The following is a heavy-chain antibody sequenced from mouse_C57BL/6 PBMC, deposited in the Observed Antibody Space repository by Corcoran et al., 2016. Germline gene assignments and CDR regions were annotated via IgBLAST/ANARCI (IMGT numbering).Heavy chain of an antibody. V-gene: IGHV9-1*01. CDR1: VCTFTKYP. Sequence: QILLVQSGPEGKKRAEPVKISCKASVCTFTKYPMHWVKQAPGKGFKWRGWIYTDTGEPTYAEEFKGRFAFSLETSARTAYLQINHLKNEDTATYFCAPGGWFAYWGQGTLVTVSA. CDR2: IYTDTGEP. CDR3: APGGWFAY. J-gene: IGHJ3*01.